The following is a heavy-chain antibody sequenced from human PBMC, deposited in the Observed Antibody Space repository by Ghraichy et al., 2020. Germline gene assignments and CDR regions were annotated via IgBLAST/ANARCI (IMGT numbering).Heavy chain of an antibody. CDR2: INSDGSST. CDR1: GFTFSSYW. D-gene: IGHD3-16*01. V-gene: IGHV3-74*01. J-gene: IGHJ4*02. CDR3: ATLGSASTADY. Sequence: GGSLRLSCAVSGFTFSSYWMHWVRQAPGKGLVWVSRINSDGSSTCYADSVKGRFTISRDNAKNTLYLQMNSLRAEDTAVYYCATLGSASTADYWGQGTLVTVSS.